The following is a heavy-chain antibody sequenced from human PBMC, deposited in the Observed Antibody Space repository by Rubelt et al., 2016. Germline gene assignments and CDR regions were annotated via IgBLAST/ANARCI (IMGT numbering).Heavy chain of an antibody. V-gene: IGHV4-34*01. D-gene: IGHD6-13*01. CDR1: GGSFSGYY. Sequence: QVQLQQWGAGLLKPSETLSLTCAVYGGSFSGYYWSWIRQPPGKGLEWIGEINHSGSTNYNPSLKSRVTISVDPSKNQLSLKRSAVTAADTAVYYWARGTYSSRTRLDYWGQGTLVTVSS. J-gene: IGHJ4*02. CDR2: INHSGST. CDR3: ARGTYSSRTRLDY.